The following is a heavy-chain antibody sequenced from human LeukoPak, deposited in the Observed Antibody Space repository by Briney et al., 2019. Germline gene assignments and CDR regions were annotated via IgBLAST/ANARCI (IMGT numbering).Heavy chain of an antibody. CDR1: GFTFSRYW. CDR2: INQDGSET. Sequence: TGGSLRLSCAASGFTFSRYWMSWVRQAPGKGREWGANINQDGSETYYVDSVKGRFTISRDNAKNSLYLQMNSLRAEDTAVYYCASSVTTTGFDYWGQGTLVTVSS. J-gene: IGHJ4*02. CDR3: ASSVTTTGFDY. D-gene: IGHD4-17*01. V-gene: IGHV3-7*01.